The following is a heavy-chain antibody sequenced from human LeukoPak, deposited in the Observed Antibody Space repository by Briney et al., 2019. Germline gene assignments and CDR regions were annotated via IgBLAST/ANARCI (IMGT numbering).Heavy chain of an antibody. Sequence: ASVKVSCKASGYTFTSYYMHWVRQAPGQGLEWMGIINPSGGSTSYAQKFQGRVTMTRDTSTSTVYMELSSLRSEDTAVYYCARSGGDRKYYYYYYGMDVWGQGTTVTVSS. J-gene: IGHJ6*02. V-gene: IGHV1-46*01. CDR2: INPSGGST. D-gene: IGHD3-16*01. CDR1: GYTFTSYY. CDR3: ARSGGDRKYYYYYYGMDV.